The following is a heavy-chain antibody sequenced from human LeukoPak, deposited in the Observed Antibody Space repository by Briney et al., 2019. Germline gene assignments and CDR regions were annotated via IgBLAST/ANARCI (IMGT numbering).Heavy chain of an antibody. CDR2: INAGNGNT. V-gene: IGHV1-3*01. Sequence: ASVKVSCKASGYTFTSYAMHWVRQAPGQRLEWMGWINAGNGNTKYSQKFQGRVTITRDTSASTAYMELSSLRSEDTAVYYCARESEKFVPEFDYWGQGTLVTVSS. D-gene: IGHD6-6*01. CDR1: GYTFTSYA. CDR3: ARESEKFVPEFDY. J-gene: IGHJ4*02.